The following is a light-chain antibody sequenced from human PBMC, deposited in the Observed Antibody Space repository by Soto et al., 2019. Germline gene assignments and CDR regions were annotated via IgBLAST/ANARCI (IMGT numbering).Light chain of an antibody. CDR1: RAFSTN. J-gene: IGKJ1*01. CDR3: KHPKSYPQT. V-gene: IGKV1-9*01. CDR2: AAS. Sequence: DIQLTQSPSFLSASVGDRVTIACRASRAFSTNLGCYQQEPGKAPKLLIYAASTLHSGIPSRFSGSGSGTEFTLTSSSLQPEDFAVYYCKHPKSYPQTFGQGTNVEI.